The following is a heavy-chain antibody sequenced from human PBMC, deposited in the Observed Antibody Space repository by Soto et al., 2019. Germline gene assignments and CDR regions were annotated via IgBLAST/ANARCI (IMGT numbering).Heavy chain of an antibody. Sequence: GGSLRLSFAASGFTFSSYGMHWVRPAPGKGLEWVAVISYDGSNKYYADSVKGRFTISRDNSKNTLYLQMNSLRAEDTAVYYCAKGKGYYYDSSGYLPSNAFDIWGQGTMVTVSS. D-gene: IGHD3-22*01. J-gene: IGHJ3*02. CDR1: GFTFSSYG. V-gene: IGHV3-30*18. CDR2: ISYDGSNK. CDR3: AKGKGYYYDSSGYLPSNAFDI.